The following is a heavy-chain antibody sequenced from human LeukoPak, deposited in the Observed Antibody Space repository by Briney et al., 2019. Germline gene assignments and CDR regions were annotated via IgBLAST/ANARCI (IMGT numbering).Heavy chain of an antibody. CDR2: IYSDGSRT. V-gene: IGHV3-74*01. CDR3: ASDLDPSPFDY. CDR1: GFTFSSYW. Sequence: GGSLRLSCAASGFTFSSYWMHWVRQAPGQGLVWVSRIYSDGSRTTYADSVKGRFTISRDNAKNTLFLQMNSLRADDTAVYFCASDLDPSPFDYWGQGTLVTVSS. J-gene: IGHJ4*02.